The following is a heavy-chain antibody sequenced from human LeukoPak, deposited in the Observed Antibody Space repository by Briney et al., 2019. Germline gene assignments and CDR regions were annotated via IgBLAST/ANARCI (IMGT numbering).Heavy chain of an antibody. V-gene: IGHV3-30*03. J-gene: IGHJ4*02. D-gene: IGHD3-22*01. Sequence: GGSLRLSCAASGFTFSSYGMHWVRQAPGKGLEWVALISYDGGNKYYADSVKGRFTISRDNSKNTLYLQMNSLRAEDTAVYYCAPEYDSSGFDYWGQGTLVTVSS. CDR1: GFTFSSYG. CDR3: APEYDSSGFDY. CDR2: ISYDGGNK.